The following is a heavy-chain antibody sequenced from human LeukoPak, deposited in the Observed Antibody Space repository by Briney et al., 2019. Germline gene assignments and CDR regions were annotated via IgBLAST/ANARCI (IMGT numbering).Heavy chain of an antibody. J-gene: IGHJ3*02. Sequence: SVKVSCKASGGTFSSYAISWVRQAPGQGLEWMGGIIPIFGTANYAQKFQGRVTITADESTSTAYMELSSLRSEDTAVYYCARDLTGHDAFDIWGQGTMVTVSS. D-gene: IGHD7-27*01. CDR3: ARDLTGHDAFDI. CDR2: IIPIFGTA. V-gene: IGHV1-69*01. CDR1: GGTFSSYA.